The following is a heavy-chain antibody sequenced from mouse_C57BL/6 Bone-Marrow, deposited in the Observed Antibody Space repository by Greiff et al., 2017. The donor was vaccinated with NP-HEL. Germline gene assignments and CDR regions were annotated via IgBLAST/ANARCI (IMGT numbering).Heavy chain of an antibody. V-gene: IGHV1-52*01. J-gene: IGHJ1*03. Sequence: QVHVKQPGAELVRPGSSVKLSCKASGYTFTSYWMHWVKQRPIQGLEWIGNIDPSDSETHYNQKFKDKATLTVDKSSSTAYMQLSSLTSEDSAVYYCARRTKLRNFDVWGTGTTVTVSS. CDR3: ARRTKLRNFDV. D-gene: IGHD1-1*01. CDR2: IDPSDSET. CDR1: GYTFTSYW.